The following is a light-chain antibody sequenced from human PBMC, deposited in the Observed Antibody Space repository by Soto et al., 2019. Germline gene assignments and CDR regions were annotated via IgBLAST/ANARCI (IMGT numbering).Light chain of an antibody. CDR2: NNN. CDR3: AAWDDSLNGLFV. Sequence: QSVLTQPPSASGTPGQRVTISCSGSSSNIGTNTVNWYLQLPGTAPKLLIYNNNQRPSGVPDRFSGSKSGTSASLAISGLQSEDEAVYFCAAWDDSLNGLFVFGSGTKVTV. CDR1: SSNIGTNT. V-gene: IGLV1-44*01. J-gene: IGLJ1*01.